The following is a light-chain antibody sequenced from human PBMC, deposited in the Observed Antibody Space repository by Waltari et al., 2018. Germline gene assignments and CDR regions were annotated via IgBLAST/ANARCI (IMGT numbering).Light chain of an antibody. CDR3: QHYVRLPAT. V-gene: IGKV3-20*01. CDR2: GAS. Sequence: EIVLTQSPGTLSLSPGERATLSCRASQSVSRNLAWYQKKPGQAPKLLIYGASIRATGIPDRFTGSGSGTDFSLTISSLEPEDFAIYFCQHYVRLPATFGQGTKVEIK. CDR1: QSVSRN. J-gene: IGKJ1*01.